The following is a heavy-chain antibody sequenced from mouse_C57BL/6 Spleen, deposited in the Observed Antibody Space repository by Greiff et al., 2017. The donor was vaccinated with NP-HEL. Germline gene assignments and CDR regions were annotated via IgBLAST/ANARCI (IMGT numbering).Heavy chain of an antibody. CDR2: ISYSGST. CDR3: AREDYYGSSYGYFDV. J-gene: IGHJ1*03. Sequence: VQLQQSGPGMVKPSQSLSLTCTVTGYSITSGYDWHWIRHFPGNKLEWMGYISYSGSTNYNPSLKSRISITHDTSKNHFFVKLNSVTTEDTATYCCAREDYYGSSYGYFDVWGTGTTVTVSS. CDR1: GYSITSGYD. D-gene: IGHD1-1*01. V-gene: IGHV3-1*01.